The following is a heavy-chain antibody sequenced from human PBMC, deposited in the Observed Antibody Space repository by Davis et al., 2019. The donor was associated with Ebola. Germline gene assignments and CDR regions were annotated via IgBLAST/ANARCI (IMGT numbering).Heavy chain of an antibody. CDR2: ISAYNGNT. V-gene: IGHV1-18*01. CDR1: GYTFTSYG. J-gene: IGHJ4*02. Sequence: ASVKVSCKASGYTFTSYGISWVRQAPGQGLEWMGWISAYNGNTNYAQKLQGRVTMTTDTSTSTAYMELRSLRSDDTAVYYCARATFGYNSGWYADYWGQGTLVTVSS. CDR3: ARATFGYNSGWYADY. D-gene: IGHD6-19*01.